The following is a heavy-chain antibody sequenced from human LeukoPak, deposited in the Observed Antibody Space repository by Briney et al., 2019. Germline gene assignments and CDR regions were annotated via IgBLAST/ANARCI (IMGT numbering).Heavy chain of an antibody. Sequence: GSLRLSCTASGFIFSRYWMSWIRQPPGKGLEWIGGIYYSGSTYYNPSLKSRVTISVDTSKNQFSLKLSSVTAADTAVYYCARDRVVRGPRWFDPWGQGTLVTVSS. CDR3: ARDRVVRGPRWFDP. CDR1: GFIFSRYW. D-gene: IGHD3-10*01. J-gene: IGHJ5*02. V-gene: IGHV4-39*07. CDR2: IYYSGST.